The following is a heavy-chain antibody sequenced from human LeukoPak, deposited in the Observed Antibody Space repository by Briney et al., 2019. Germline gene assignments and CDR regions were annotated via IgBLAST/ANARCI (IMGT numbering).Heavy chain of an antibody. V-gene: IGHV4-34*01. Sequence: SETLSLTCAVYGGSFSGYYWSWIRQPPGKGLEWMGEINHSGSTNYNPSLKSRVTISVDTSKNQYSLKLSSVTAADTAVYYCARHRRYCSGGSCKDYYGMDVWGKGTTVTVSS. CDR1: GGSFSGYY. J-gene: IGHJ6*04. CDR2: INHSGST. CDR3: ARHRRYCSGGSCKDYYGMDV. D-gene: IGHD2-15*01.